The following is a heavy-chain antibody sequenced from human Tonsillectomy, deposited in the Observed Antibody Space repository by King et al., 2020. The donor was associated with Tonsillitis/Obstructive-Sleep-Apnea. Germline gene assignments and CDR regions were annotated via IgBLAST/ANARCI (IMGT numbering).Heavy chain of an antibody. J-gene: IGHJ4*02. Sequence: QLQESGPGLVKPSQTLSLTCTVSGGSISSGGYYWSWIRQHPGKGLEWIGYIYYSGSTYYNPSLKSRVTISVDTSKNQFSLKLSSVTAADTAVYYCARLGNWGYDILTGLDYWGQGTLVTVSS. CDR2: IYYSGST. CDR1: GGSISSGGYY. V-gene: IGHV4-31*03. D-gene: IGHD3-9*01. CDR3: ARLGNWGYDILTGLDY.